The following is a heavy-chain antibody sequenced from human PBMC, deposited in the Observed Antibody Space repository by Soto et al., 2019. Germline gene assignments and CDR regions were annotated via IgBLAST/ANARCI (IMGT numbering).Heavy chain of an antibody. CDR3: AGDPNGDYLGAFDF. CDR1: GFTFSSFF. D-gene: IGHD4-17*01. CDR2: IGANGGGT. Sequence: EVQLLEPGGGLVQPGGSLRLSCAASGFTFSSFFMSWVRQAPGKGLDWVSGIGANGGGTYYADSVKGRFIISRDNSKNTLFLQMNSRRAEDTAVYYCAGDPNGDYLGAFDFWGQKTMVTVSS. V-gene: IGHV3-23*01. J-gene: IGHJ3*01.